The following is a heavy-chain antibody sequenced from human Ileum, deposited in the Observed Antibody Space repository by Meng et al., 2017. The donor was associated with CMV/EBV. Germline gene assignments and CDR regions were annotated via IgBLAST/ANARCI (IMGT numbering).Heavy chain of an antibody. CDR2: IRSKANSYAT. Sequence: QLSCAASGLTFSGSAMHWVRQASGKGLEWVGRIRSKANSYATAYAASVKGRFTISRDDSKNTAYLQMNSLKTEDTAVYYCTRAGTANPWGQGTLVTVSS. D-gene: IGHD1-1*01. CDR3: TRAGTANP. CDR1: GLTFSGSA. J-gene: IGHJ5*02. V-gene: IGHV3-73*01.